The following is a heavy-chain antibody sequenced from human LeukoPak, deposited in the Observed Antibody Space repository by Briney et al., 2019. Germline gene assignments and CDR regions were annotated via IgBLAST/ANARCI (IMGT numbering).Heavy chain of an antibody. J-gene: IGHJ4*02. V-gene: IGHV3-48*02. CDR2: ISSSSITI. Sequence: GGSLRLSCAASGFTFSSYSMNWVRQAPGKGLDWVSYISSSSITIYYADSVKGRFTIPRDNAKNSLYLQTNSLRDEDTAVYYCARAHGGSGYYLPLDYWGQGTLVTVSS. CDR3: ARAHGGSGYYLPLDY. CDR1: GFTFSSYS. D-gene: IGHD3-22*01.